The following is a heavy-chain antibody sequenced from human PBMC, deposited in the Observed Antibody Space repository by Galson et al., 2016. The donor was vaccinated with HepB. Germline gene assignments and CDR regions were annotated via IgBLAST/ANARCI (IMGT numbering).Heavy chain of an antibody. D-gene: IGHD3-10*01. CDR3: ARPYTYYFGSGGYFDVLHYGMDV. J-gene: IGHJ6*02. CDR2: ISASSGTI. Sequence: SLRLSCAASGFRFSDYNMNCVRQAPGRGLEWVAYISASSGTIYYADSVKGRFTISRDNANNSLSLQMNSLRAEDTAFYYCARPYTYYFGSGGYFDVLHYGMDVWGQGTTVTGSS. V-gene: IGHV3-48*01. CDR1: GFRFSDYN.